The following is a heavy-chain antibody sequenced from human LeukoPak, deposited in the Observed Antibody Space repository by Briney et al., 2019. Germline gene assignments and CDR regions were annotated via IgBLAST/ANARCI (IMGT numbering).Heavy chain of an antibody. J-gene: IGHJ4*02. CDR1: GYTFTSYG. CDR3: ARDPRPMYSSGWYPDY. D-gene: IGHD6-19*01. CDR2: ISAYNGNT. Sequence: VASVKVSCKASGYTFTSYGISWVRQAPGQGLEWMGWISAYNGNTNYAQTLQGRVTMTTDTSTSTAYMELRSLRSDDAAVYYCARDPRPMYSSGWYPDYWGQGTLVTVSS. V-gene: IGHV1-18*01.